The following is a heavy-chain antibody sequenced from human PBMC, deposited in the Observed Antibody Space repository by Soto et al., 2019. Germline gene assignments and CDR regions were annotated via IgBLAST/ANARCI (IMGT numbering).Heavy chain of an antibody. CDR1: GFTVSSNY. J-gene: IGHJ4*02. CDR3: ARGGCSSTSCYPPLLG. Sequence: EVQLVESGGGLVQPGGSLRLSCAASGFTVSSNYMSWVRQAPGKGLEWVSVIYSGGTTYYADSVKGRFTVSRHNSKNTLYLQMNSLRAEDTAVYYCARGGCSSTSCYPPLLGWGQGTLVTVSS. V-gene: IGHV3-53*04. D-gene: IGHD2-2*01. CDR2: IYSGGTT.